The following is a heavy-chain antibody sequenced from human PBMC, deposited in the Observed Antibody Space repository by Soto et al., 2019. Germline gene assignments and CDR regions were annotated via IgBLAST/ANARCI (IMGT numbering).Heavy chain of an antibody. Sequence: NPSETLSLTCTVSGDSIRSGNHYWSWIRQPPGKGLEWIGYIYYSGSTYYSPSLKSRVTISVDTSKNQFSLKLNSVTAADTAVYYCARVDILTGYGCMDVWGQGTTVTVSS. J-gene: IGHJ6*02. D-gene: IGHD3-9*01. CDR3: ARVDILTGYGCMDV. V-gene: IGHV4-30-4*01. CDR1: GDSIRSGNHY. CDR2: IYYSGST.